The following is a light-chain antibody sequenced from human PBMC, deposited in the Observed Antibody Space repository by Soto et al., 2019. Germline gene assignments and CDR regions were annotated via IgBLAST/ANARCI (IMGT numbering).Light chain of an antibody. CDR3: QQSFRTPPT. Sequence: DIQMTQSPSSLSASVGDRVTISCRASQIISNYLNWYQQRPGKAPKLLIYAATGLQSGVSSRFSGSGSGTDFTLTISSLQPEDSASYYCQQSFRTPPTFGQGTRLDIK. CDR1: QIISNY. V-gene: IGKV1-39*01. J-gene: IGKJ5*01. CDR2: AAT.